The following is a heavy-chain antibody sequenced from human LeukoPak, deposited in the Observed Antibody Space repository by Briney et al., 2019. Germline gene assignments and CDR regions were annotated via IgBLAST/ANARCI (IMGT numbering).Heavy chain of an antibody. J-gene: IGHJ4*02. CDR1: AASINSFF. D-gene: IGHD1-7*01. Sequence: SETLSLTCTVSAASINSFFWSWLRQSAGTGLEWVGWIFTTGSPFYNPSLKSRGTMTRETAKTQFSLKLPSVTAADTAVYYCASSTNTIGWNWGYYFDYWGQGALVTVSS. V-gene: IGHV4-4*07. CDR3: ASSTNTIGWNWGYYFDY. CDR2: IFTTGSP.